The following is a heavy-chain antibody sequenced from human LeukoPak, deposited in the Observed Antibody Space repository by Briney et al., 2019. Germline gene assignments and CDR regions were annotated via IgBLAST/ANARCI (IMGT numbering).Heavy chain of an antibody. D-gene: IGHD1-14*01. J-gene: IGHJ5*02. CDR3: ARHPITPTWVVWFDP. CDR1: GGSISSNAYY. V-gene: IGHV4-39*01. CDR2: IYSSGST. Sequence: SETLSLTCTVSGGSISSNAYYWGWIRQPPGKGLEWIGSIYSSGSTYYNPSLKSRVTISVDTSKNQFSLKLSSVTAADTAVYYCARHPITPTWVVWFDPWGQGTLVTVSP.